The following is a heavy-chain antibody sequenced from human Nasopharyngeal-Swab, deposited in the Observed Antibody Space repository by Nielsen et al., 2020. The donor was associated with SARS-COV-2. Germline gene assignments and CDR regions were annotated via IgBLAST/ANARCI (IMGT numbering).Heavy chain of an antibody. CDR2: IYPGDSDT. J-gene: IGHJ3*02. Sequence: GGSLRLSCKGSGYSFTSYWIGWVRQIPGKGLEWMGIIYPGDSDTRYSPSFQGQVTISADKSISTAYLQWSSLKASDTAMYYCASWADAFDIWGQGTMVTVSS. D-gene: IGHD7-27*01. CDR3: ASWADAFDI. V-gene: IGHV5-51*01. CDR1: GYSFTSYW.